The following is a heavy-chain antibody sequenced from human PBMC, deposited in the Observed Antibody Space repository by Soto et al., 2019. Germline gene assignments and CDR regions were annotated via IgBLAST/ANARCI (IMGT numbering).Heavy chain of an antibody. J-gene: IGHJ4*02. CDR1: GGSFSGYY. D-gene: IGHD2-15*01. Sequence: QVQLQQWGAGLLKPSGTLSLTCAVYGGSFSGYYWSWIRQPPGKGLEWIGEINHSGNVNFNPSLKRRVTISVDTSKNQFSLRLTSVTAADTAIYYCARGSGMTLAVQEDAPDKYYLDSWSQGTLVNLSS. V-gene: IGHV4-34*02. CDR2: INHSGNV. CDR3: ARGSGMTLAVQEDAPDKYYLDS.